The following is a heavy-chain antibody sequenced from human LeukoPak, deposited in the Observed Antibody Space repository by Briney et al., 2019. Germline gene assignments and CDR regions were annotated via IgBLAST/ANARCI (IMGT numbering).Heavy chain of an antibody. J-gene: IGHJ5*02. CDR1: GFTFSGYA. V-gene: IGHV3-30-3*01. CDR3: ARDDGMYSSSWYGWFDP. D-gene: IGHD6-13*01. Sequence: GGSLRLSCAASGFTFSGYAMHWVRQAPGKGLEWVAVISYDGSNKYYADSVKGRFTVSRDNSKNTLYLQMNSLRGEDTAVYYCARDDGMYSSSWYGWFDPWSQGTLVTVSS. CDR2: ISYDGSNK.